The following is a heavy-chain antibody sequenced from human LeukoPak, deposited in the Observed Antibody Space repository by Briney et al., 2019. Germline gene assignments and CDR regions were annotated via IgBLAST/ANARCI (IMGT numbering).Heavy chain of an antibody. J-gene: IGHJ6*03. CDR2: INPNSGGT. Sequence: ASVKVSCKASGYTFTGYYTHWVRQAPGQGLEWMGWINPNSGGTNYAQKFQGRVTMTRDTSISTAYMELSRLRSDDTAVYYCARDFEYYGSGDPYTDYYYYMDVWGKGTTVTVSS. V-gene: IGHV1-2*02. CDR1: GYTFTGYY. CDR3: ARDFEYYGSGDPYTDYYYYMDV. D-gene: IGHD3-10*01.